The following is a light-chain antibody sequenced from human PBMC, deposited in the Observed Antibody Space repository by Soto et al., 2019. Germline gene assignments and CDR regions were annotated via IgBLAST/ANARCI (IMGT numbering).Light chain of an antibody. V-gene: IGKV3-15*01. CDR1: QSISSK. CDR3: QQYNSWLQIT. Sequence: EIVMXQXPXTLSVSPGERATLSCRASQSISSKVGWYQQRPGQAPRLLMYGASTRATGIPARFSGSGSGTEFTLTISSLESEDSAVYYCQQYNSWLQITFGQGTRLEIK. J-gene: IGKJ5*01. CDR2: GAS.